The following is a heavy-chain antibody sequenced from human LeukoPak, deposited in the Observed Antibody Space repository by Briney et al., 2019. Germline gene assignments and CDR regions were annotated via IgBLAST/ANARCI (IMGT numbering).Heavy chain of an antibody. CDR2: IYYSGST. V-gene: IGHV4-39*07. D-gene: IGHD6-13*01. J-gene: IGHJ4*02. Sequence: SETLSLTCTVSGGSISSSSYYWGWIRQPPGKGLEWIGSIYYSGSTYYNPSLKSRVTISVDTSKNQFSLKLSSVTAADTAVYYCARSSRSSSWEKYYFDYWGQGTLVTVSS. CDR3: ARSSRSSSWEKYYFDY. CDR1: GGSISSSSYY.